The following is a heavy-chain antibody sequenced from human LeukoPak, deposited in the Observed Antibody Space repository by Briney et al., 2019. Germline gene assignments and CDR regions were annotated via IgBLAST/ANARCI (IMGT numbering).Heavy chain of an antibody. CDR3: AKDPNYYDSSGAFDY. Sequence: PGGSLRLSCAASGFTFSSYAMSWVRLAPGKGLEWVSAISGSGGSTYYADSVKGRFTISRDNSKNTLYLQMNSLRAEDTAVYYCAKDPNYYDSSGAFDYWGQGTLVTVSS. V-gene: IGHV3-23*01. D-gene: IGHD3-22*01. J-gene: IGHJ4*02. CDR1: GFTFSSYA. CDR2: ISGSGGST.